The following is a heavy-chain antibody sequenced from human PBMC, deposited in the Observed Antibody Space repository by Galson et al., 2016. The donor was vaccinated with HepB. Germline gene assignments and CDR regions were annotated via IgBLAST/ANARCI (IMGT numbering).Heavy chain of an antibody. V-gene: IGHV4-39*01. J-gene: IGHJ5*02. Sequence: VSGGSISNRNYFWGWIRQPPGKRLECIGIVYYSGSTQYSPSLRSRVTISVDTSKNQFSLRLTSVTAADTAVYYCARRLGIAAIFGWFDPWGQGTLVTVSS. CDR1: GGSISNRNYF. D-gene: IGHD2/OR15-2a*01. CDR2: VYYSGST. CDR3: ARRLGIAAIFGWFDP.